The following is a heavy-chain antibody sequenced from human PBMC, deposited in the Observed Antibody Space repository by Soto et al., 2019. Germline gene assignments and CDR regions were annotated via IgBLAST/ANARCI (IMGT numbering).Heavy chain of an antibody. CDR3: ASQRTTXVTQAYFDH. CDR2: IYYSGLT. V-gene: IGHV4-39*01. J-gene: IGHJ4*01. D-gene: IGHD2-21*02. CDR1: CESISSSSYY. Sequence: SETLSLTCIVSCESISSSSYYWGRIRQPPGKGLEWIGSIYYSGLTYYNPSFKGRVTISIDTSKNKLSLKLXHLTATDTAVYYCASQRTTXVTQAYFDHSDHGALVTVYS.